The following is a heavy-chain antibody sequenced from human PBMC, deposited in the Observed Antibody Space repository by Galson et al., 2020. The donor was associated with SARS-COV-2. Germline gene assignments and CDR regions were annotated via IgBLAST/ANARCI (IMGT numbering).Heavy chain of an antibody. D-gene: IGHD2-2*01. J-gene: IGHJ5*02. V-gene: IGHV3-33*01. CDR3: AREDCRSTKCSFDL. CDR2: IWYDGSNK. Sequence: GGSLRLSCAASGFTFSHYGMNWVRQAPGKGLEWVALIWYDGSNKYYGESVKGRFSISRDNSNNTVILQMDGLRGEDTAVYYCAREDCRSTKCSFDLWGQGSLVTVSS. CDR1: GFTFSHYG.